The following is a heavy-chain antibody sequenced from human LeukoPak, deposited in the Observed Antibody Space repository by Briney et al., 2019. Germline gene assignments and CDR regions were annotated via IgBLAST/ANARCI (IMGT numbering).Heavy chain of an antibody. CDR1: GFTFSSYE. D-gene: IGHD5-24*01. J-gene: IGHJ3*02. CDR2: IGSNGGSR. Sequence: GGSLRLSCAASGFTFSSYEMDWVRRAPGKGLEWVSYIGSNGGSRYYADSVKGRFTSSRDNAKNSLYLQMNSLRVEDTAVYYCAREDGDAFDIWGQGTMVSVSS. CDR3: AREDGDAFDI. V-gene: IGHV3-48*03.